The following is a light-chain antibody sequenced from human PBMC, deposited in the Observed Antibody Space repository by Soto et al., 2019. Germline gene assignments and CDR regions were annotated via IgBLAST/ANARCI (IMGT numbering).Light chain of an antibody. V-gene: IGKV3D-15*01. CDR1: QTVGSN. CDR2: GAS. J-gene: IGKJ5*01. CDR3: QQYNNWPIT. Sequence: EIVLTQSPDTLSVSPGERATLSCRASQTVGSNLAWYQQKPGQAPRLLIYGASTGASDTPARFSGSGSVTEFALTISSLQSEDFAVYYCQQYNNWPITFGQGTRLENK.